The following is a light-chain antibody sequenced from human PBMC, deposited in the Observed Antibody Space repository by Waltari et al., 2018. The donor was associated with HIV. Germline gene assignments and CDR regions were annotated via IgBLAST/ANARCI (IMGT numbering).Light chain of an antibody. CDR1: SSNIVSNY. CDR2: END. J-gene: IGLJ3*02. V-gene: IGLV1-51*02. Sequence: QSVLTQPPSMSAAPGQKVPISCSGSSSNIVSNYVSWYQQFPGIAPQLLNYENDKRPSWIPDRYAVYKSGTSATLYITGLQTGDEAAYYCGTGDSSPSSGVFGGGTKLAVL. CDR3: GTGDSSPSSGV.